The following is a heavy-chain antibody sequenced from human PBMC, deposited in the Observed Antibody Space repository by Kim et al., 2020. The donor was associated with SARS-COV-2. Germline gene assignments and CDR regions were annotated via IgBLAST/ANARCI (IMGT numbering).Heavy chain of an antibody. Sequence: SVKVSCKASGGTFSSYAISWVRQAPGQGLEWMGGIIPIFGTANYAQKFQGRVTITADESTSTAYMELSSLRSEDTAVYYCARGTTVTPTLTVYYYYYGMDVWGQGTTVTVSS. V-gene: IGHV1-69*13. CDR1: GGTFSSYA. D-gene: IGHD4-17*01. J-gene: IGHJ6*02. CDR2: IIPIFGTA. CDR3: ARGTTVTPTLTVYYYYYGMDV.